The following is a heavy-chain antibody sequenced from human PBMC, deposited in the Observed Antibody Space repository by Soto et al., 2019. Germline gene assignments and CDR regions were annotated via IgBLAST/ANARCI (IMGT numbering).Heavy chain of an antibody. D-gene: IGHD3-10*01. CDR2: INPNSGGT. J-gene: IGHJ6*02. CDR1: GYTFTGYY. Sequence: ASVKVSCKAPGYTFTGYYMHWVRQAPGQGLEWMGWINPNSGGTNYAQKFQGRVTMTRDTSISTAYMELSRLRSDDTAVYYCARAGYYGSGSPEYYYYYGMDVWGQGTTVTVSS. V-gene: IGHV1-2*02. CDR3: ARAGYYGSGSPEYYYYYGMDV.